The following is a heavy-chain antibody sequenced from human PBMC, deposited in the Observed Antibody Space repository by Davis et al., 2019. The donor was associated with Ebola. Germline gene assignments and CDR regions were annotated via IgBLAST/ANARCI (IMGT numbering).Heavy chain of an antibody. CDR2: ISGSGGST. J-gene: IGHJ4*02. CDR3: ARSRGSYSFDL. CDR1: GFTFSSYA. D-gene: IGHD3-16*01. Sequence: GESLKISCAASGFTFSSYAMSWVRQAPGKGLGWVSLISGSGGSTYYADSVKGRFTISRDNSKNTLYLQMNSLRAEDTAVFYCARSRGSYSFDLWGQGTLVTVSS. V-gene: IGHV3-23*01.